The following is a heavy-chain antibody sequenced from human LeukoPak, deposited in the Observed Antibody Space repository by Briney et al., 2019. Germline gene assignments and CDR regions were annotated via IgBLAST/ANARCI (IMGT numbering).Heavy chain of an antibody. J-gene: IGHJ4*02. Sequence: GGSLRLSCAASGFSISNDWMSSVRQAPGKGLEWVARVKSRSAGETTDYAAPVKGRFTTSRDDSKNTLYLQMNSLKTEDTAVYYCTLIQGWGSGSYYRDFWGQGTLVTVSS. V-gene: IGHV3-15*01. CDR3: TLIQGWGSGSYYRDF. CDR2: VKSRSAGETT. CDR1: GFSISNDW. D-gene: IGHD3-10*01.